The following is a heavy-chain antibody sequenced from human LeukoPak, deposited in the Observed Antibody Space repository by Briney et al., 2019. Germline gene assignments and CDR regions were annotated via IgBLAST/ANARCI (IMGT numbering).Heavy chain of an antibody. CDR1: GFTFSSYW. V-gene: IGHV3-7*01. D-gene: IGHD5-12*01. CDR3: ARSWSVATK. J-gene: IGHJ4*02. CDR2: IKQDGSEK. Sequence: PGGSLRLSCAASGFTFSSYWMSWVRQAPRKGLGWVANIKQDGSEKYYVESVKGRFTISRDNAKNSMYLQMNSLRAEDTAVYYCARSWSVATKRGQGTLVTVSS.